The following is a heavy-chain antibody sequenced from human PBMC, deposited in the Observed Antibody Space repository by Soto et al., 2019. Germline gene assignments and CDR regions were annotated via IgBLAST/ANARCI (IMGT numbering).Heavy chain of an antibody. CDR2: IYWDDDK. CDR1: GFSLSTSGVG. J-gene: IGHJ3*02. D-gene: IGHD4-17*01. Sequence: QITLKESGPTLVKPTQTLTLTCTFSGFSLSTSGVGVGWIRQPPGKALEWLALIYWDDDKRYSPSLKSRLTITKDTTKNQVVLTMTNMDPVDTATYYCSTVTTQGDSFDIWGQGTMVTVSS. V-gene: IGHV2-5*02. CDR3: STVTTQGDSFDI.